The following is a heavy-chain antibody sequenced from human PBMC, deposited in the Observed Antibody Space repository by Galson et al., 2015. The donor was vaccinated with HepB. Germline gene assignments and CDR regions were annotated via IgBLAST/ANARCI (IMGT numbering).Heavy chain of an antibody. V-gene: IGHV3-23*01. CDR2: ISGIGYTT. CDR1: GFTFSSYA. D-gene: IGHD2-15*01. J-gene: IGHJ4*02. Sequence: SLRLSCAASGFTFSSYAMSWVRQAPGKGLEWVSAISGIGYTTYYGDSAEGRFTISRDNSKNTLYLQMNSLRAEDTAIYYCATAYRCSGGRCDSLGDYWGQGTLVTVSS. CDR3: ATAYRCSGGRCDSLGDY.